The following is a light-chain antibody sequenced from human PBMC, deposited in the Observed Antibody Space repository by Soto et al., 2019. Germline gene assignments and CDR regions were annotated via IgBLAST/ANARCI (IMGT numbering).Light chain of an antibody. J-gene: IGKJ1*01. V-gene: IGKV1-5*03. Sequence: DIQMTQSPSTMSGSVGDRVTITCRASQPISSWLAWYQQKPGKAPKLLIYKASTLKSGVPSRFSGCGSGTAFTLTIISLQPDDFAPYYGQHANSHSEAFGQGTKVELK. CDR2: KAS. CDR3: QHANSHSEA. CDR1: QPISSW.